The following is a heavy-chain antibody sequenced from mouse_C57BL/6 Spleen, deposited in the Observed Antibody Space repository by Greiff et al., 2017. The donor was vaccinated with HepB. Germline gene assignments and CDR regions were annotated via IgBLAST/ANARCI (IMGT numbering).Heavy chain of an antibody. V-gene: IGHV1-18*01. CDR3: ARGGSSGYVHYYAMDY. CDR1: GYTFTDYN. J-gene: IGHJ4*01. Sequence: VQLQQSGPELVKPGASVKIPCKASGYTFTDYNMDWVKQSHGKSLEWIGDINPNNGGTIYNQKFKGKATLTVDKSSSTAYMELRSLTSEDTAVYYCARGGSSGYVHYYAMDYWGQGTSVTVSS. CDR2: INPNNGGT. D-gene: IGHD3-2*02.